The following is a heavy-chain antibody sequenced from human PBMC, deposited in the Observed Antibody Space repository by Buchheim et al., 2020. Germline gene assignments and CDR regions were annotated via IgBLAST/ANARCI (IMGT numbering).Heavy chain of an antibody. Sequence: QVQLVESGGGVVQPGTSLRLSCAASGFNFNTYGIHWVRQAPGKGLEWVAMTSHDGSATYYADSVKGRFTISRDNSKNKSFLQMNSLRPEDTALYYCAKDLYGSGWYNYFDPWGQGTL. CDR1: GFNFNTYG. CDR2: TSHDGSAT. CDR3: AKDLYGSGWYNYFDP. V-gene: IGHV3-30*18. D-gene: IGHD6-19*01. J-gene: IGHJ5*02.